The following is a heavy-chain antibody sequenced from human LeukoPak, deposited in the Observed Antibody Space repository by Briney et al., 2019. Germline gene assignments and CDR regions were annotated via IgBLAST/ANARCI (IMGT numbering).Heavy chain of an antibody. J-gene: IGHJ4*02. CDR3: ARGGYNYGNYYFDF. CDR2: INSDRSST. V-gene: IGHV3-74*01. CDR1: GFTFSNYW. D-gene: IGHD5-18*01. Sequence: GGSLRLSCAASGFTFSNYWMHWVRQAPGEGLVWVSRINSDRSSTIHSDSVKGRFTISRDNAENTLYLQMNSLRAEDTAVYYCARGGYNYGNYYFDFWGQGTLVTVSS.